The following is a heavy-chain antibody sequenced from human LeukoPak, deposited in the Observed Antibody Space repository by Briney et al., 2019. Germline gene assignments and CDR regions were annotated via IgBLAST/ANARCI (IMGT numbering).Heavy chain of an antibody. D-gene: IGHD2/OR15-2a*01. CDR3: ARAGFYVLASMDV. CDR2: VSSSGSTI. V-gene: IGHV3-11*04. J-gene: IGHJ6*02. CDR1: GFTFSDYY. Sequence: PGGSLRLSCAASGFTFSDYYMSWIRQAPGQGLEWVSYVSSSGSTIYYADSVKGRFTISRDNAKNSLYLQMNSLRAEDTAVYYCARAGFYVLASMDVWGQGTTVIVSS.